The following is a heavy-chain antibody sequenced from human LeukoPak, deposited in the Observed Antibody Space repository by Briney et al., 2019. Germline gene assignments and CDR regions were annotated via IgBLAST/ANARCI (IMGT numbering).Heavy chain of an antibody. D-gene: IGHD2-2*02. CDR2: INPGDSDT. J-gene: IGHJ5*02. CDR3: ARLADIVVIPAAIWGFNWLDP. V-gene: IGHV5-51*01. Sequence: GESLKISCKGSGYSFTSYWIGWVRQMPGKGLEWMGIINPGDSDTRYSPSFQGQVTFSADKSISTAYLQWTSLKASDTAIYYCARLADIVVIPAAIWGFNWLDPWGQGTLVTVSS. CDR1: GYSFTSYW.